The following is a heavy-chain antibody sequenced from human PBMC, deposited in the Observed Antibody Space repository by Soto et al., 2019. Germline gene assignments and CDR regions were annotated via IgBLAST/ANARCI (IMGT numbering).Heavy chain of an antibody. CDR1: GFTFSSYA. CDR3: AKDKGLDFWSGTDLNNWFDP. CDR2: ISGSGGST. J-gene: IGHJ5*02. V-gene: IGHV3-23*01. D-gene: IGHD3-3*01. Sequence: GGSLRLSCAASGFTFSSYAMSWVRQAPGKGLEWVSAISGSGGSTYYADSVKGRFTISSDNSKNTLYLQMNSLRAEDTAVYYCAKDKGLDFWSGTDLNNWFDPWGQGTLVTVSS.